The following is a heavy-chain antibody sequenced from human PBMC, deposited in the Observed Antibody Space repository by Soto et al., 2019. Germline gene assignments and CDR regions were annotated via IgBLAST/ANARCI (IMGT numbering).Heavy chain of an antibody. J-gene: IGHJ4*02. V-gene: IGHV4-39*01. D-gene: IGHD3-3*01. CDR2: IYYSGST. CDR1: GGSISSSSYY. CDR3: ASPGQYDFWSGSLGPIDY. Sequence: SETLSLTCTVSGGSISSSSYYWGWIRQPPGKGLEWIGSIYYSGSTYYNPSLKSRVTISVDTSKNQFSLKLSSVTAADTAVYYCASPGQYDFWSGSLGPIDYWGQGTLVTVS.